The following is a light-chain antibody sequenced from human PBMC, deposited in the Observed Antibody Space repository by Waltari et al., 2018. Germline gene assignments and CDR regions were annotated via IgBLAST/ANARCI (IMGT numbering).Light chain of an antibody. CDR1: SSNLGRHV. Sequence: QSVLTQPPSASGTPGQRVTISCSGSSSNLGRHVATWYQQLPGTAPKVLIYRNNQRPSGVPDRFSGSKSGTSAALAISGLQSEDEGDYYCAAWDDSLHGPVFGAGTKVIVL. J-gene: IGLJ3*02. CDR3: AAWDDSLHGPV. V-gene: IGLV1-44*01. CDR2: RNN.